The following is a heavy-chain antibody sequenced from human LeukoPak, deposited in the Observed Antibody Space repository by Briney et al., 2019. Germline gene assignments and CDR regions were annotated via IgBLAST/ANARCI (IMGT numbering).Heavy chain of an antibody. D-gene: IGHD3-16*02. V-gene: IGHV3-11*01. Sequence: GGSLRLSCAASEYTFSDYYMSWIRQAPGKGLEWVSYISSSGSTIYYADSVKGRFTISRDNAKNSLYLQMNSLRAEDTAVYYCVRDYRACFDYWGQGTLVTVSS. J-gene: IGHJ4*02. CDR3: VRDYRACFDY. CDR1: EYTFSDYY. CDR2: ISSSGSTI.